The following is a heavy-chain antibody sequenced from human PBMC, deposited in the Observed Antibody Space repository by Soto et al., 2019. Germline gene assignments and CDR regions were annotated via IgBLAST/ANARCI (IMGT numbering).Heavy chain of an antibody. V-gene: IGHV6-1*01. CDR1: GDSVSSNSAA. CDR2: TYYRSKWYN. J-gene: IGHJ4*02. D-gene: IGHD6-19*01. Sequence: SQTLSLTCVISGDSVSSNSAAWNWIRQSPSGGLEWLGRTYYRSKWYNDYAVSVKSRITINPDTSKNQFSLQLNSVTPEDTAVYYCARDQPVSYSSGWYDLDYWGQGTMVTVSS. CDR3: ARDQPVSYSSGWYDLDY.